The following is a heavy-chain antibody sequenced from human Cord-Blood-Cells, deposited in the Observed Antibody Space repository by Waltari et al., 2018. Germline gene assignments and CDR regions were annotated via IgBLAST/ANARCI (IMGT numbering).Heavy chain of an antibody. D-gene: IGHD2-2*01. J-gene: IGHJ3*02. CDR2: VNAGNGKT. V-gene: IGHV1-3*01. CDR1: GYTFTRYA. CDR3: ARDGGQYCSSTSCYYDAFDI. Sequence: QVQLVQSGAEGQKPGASVKVSCKASGYTFTRYAMHWVRQAPGQRREWMGWVNAGNGKTKYSQKFQGRVTITRDTSASTAYMELSSLRSEDTAVYYCARDGGQYCSSTSCYYDAFDIWGQGTMVTVSS.